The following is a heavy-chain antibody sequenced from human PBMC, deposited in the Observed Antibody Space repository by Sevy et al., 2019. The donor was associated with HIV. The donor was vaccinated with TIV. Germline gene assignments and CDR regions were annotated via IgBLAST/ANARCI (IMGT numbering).Heavy chain of an antibody. Sequence: GGSLRLSCAASGFTFSHYGMQWVRQAPGKGLEWVALIWNDGSNKYYADSVKGRFTTSRDNCRNTLFLQMNSLRAEDTAVYYCARDVRGEGIRPGDLDYWGQGTLVTVSS. CDR1: GFTFSHYG. CDR2: IWNDGSNK. V-gene: IGHV3-33*01. J-gene: IGHJ4*02. D-gene: IGHD3-10*02. CDR3: ARDVRGEGIRPGDLDY.